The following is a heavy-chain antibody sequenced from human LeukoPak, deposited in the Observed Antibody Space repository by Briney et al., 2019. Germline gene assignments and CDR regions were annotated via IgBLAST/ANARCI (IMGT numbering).Heavy chain of an antibody. D-gene: IGHD3-22*01. CDR3: AKDGLDYYDSSGYARY. Sequence: PGGSLRLSCAASGFSFSEYYMNWIRQAPGKGLEWVSYISSSGSSIHYADSVKGRFTISRDNAKNSLYLQMNSLRAEDTAVYYCAKDGLDYYDSSGYARYWGQGTLVTVSS. CDR2: ISSSGSSI. V-gene: IGHV3-11*01. J-gene: IGHJ4*02. CDR1: GFSFSEYY.